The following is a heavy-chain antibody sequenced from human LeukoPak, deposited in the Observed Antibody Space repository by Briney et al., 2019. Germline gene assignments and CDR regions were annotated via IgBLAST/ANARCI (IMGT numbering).Heavy chain of an antibody. D-gene: IGHD3-16*01. V-gene: IGHV1-69*05. CDR3: ARGSLGDGYLPFR. CDR1: GGTFTSYA. J-gene: IGHJ4*02. CDR2: IIPIFGTA. Sequence: SLKVSCKTSGGTFTSYAISWVRQAPGQGLKWNGRIIPIFGTANYAQKFQGRVTITTDESTSTAYMELSSLRSEDTAVYYCARGSLGDGYLPFRWGQGTLVTVSS.